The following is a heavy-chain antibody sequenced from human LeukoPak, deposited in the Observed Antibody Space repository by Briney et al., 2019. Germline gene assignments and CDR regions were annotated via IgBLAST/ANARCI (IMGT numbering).Heavy chain of an antibody. D-gene: IGHD4/OR15-4a*01. CDR3: ARTSSQGLWSDAFDI. V-gene: IGHV3-23*01. J-gene: IGHJ3*02. CDR1: GFTFSSYA. CDR2: ISGSGGST. Sequence: GGSLRLSCAASGFTFSSYAMSWVRQAPGKGLEWVSAISGSGGSTYYADSVKGRFTISRDNAKNSLYLQMNSLRAEDTAVYYCARTSSQGLWSDAFDIWGQGTMVTVSS.